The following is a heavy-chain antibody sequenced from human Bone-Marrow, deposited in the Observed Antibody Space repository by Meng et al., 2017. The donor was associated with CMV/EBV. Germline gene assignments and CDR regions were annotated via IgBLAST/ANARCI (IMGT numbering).Heavy chain of an antibody. D-gene: IGHD1-26*01. V-gene: IGHV1-8*02. J-gene: IGHJ4*02. CDR3: ARGRVVAWVRIVGAMSY. Sequence: ASVMVSCKASGYTFTGYYMHWVRQAPGQGLEWMGWMNPNSGNTGYAQKFQGRVTMTRNTSISTAYMELRSLRSEDTAVYYCARGRVVAWVRIVGAMSYWGQGTLVTVSS. CDR1: GYTFTGYY. CDR2: MNPNSGNT.